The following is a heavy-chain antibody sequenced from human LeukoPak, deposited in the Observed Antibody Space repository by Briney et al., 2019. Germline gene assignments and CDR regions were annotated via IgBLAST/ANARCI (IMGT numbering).Heavy chain of an antibody. D-gene: IGHD3-10*01. V-gene: IGHV3-48*04. Sequence: PGRSLRLSCAASGFIFSSYGMNWVRQAPGKGLEWVSYIRGTGTTTYYADSVKGRFTISRDNAKYSLHLQMDSLRADDTAVYSCARGGLGSWTFDSWGQGTLVTVSS. CDR2: IRGTGTTT. CDR1: GFIFSSYG. CDR3: ARGGLGSWTFDS. J-gene: IGHJ5*01.